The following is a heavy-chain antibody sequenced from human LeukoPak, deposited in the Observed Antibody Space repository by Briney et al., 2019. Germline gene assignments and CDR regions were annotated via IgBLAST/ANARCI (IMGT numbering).Heavy chain of an antibody. CDR1: GYSFTTYW. J-gene: IGHJ5*02. CDR2: IYPRDSDT. Sequence: GESLKISCKTSGYSFTTYWIAWVRQMPGKGLEWMGIIYPRDSDTKYNPAFEGQVSISTDKSITTAYLQWSRLQASDTAVYYCARSLSSTLASFDPWGQGTLVTVSS. V-gene: IGHV5-51*01. CDR3: ARSLSSTLASFDP.